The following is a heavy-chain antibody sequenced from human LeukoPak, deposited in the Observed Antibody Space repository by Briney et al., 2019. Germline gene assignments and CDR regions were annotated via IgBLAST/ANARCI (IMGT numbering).Heavy chain of an antibody. Sequence: SETLSLTCAVYGGSFSGYYWSWIRQPPGKGLEWIGEINHSGSTNYNPSLKSRVTISVDTSKNQFSLKLSSVTAADTAVYYCARGRRFVSYHFDYWGQGTLVTVSS. D-gene: IGHD3-16*02. V-gene: IGHV4-34*01. CDR1: GGSFSGYY. CDR3: ARGRRFVSYHFDY. J-gene: IGHJ4*02. CDR2: INHSGST.